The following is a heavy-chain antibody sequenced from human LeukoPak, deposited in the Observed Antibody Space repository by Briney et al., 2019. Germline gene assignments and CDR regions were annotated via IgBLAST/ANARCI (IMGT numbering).Heavy chain of an antibody. V-gene: IGHV3-33*01. D-gene: IGHD5/OR15-5a*01. J-gene: IGHJ6*02. Sequence: GGSLRLSCAASGFTFSSYGMHWVRQAPGKGLEWVAVIWYDGSNKYYADSVKGRFTISRDNSKNTPYLQMNSLRAEDTAVYYCARDPVYYYYYYGMDVWGQGTTVTVSS. CDR3: ARDPVYYYYYYGMDV. CDR1: GFTFSSYG. CDR2: IWYDGSNK.